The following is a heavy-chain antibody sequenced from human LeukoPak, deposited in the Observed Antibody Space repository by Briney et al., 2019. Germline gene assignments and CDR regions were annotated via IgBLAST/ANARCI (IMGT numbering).Heavy chain of an antibody. CDR1: GGPISSSSYY. J-gene: IGHJ6*03. Sequence: SEALSLTCTVSGGPISSSSYYWGWIRQSPGKGLEWIATISYRGSTYYNSSLKSRVTISVDRSENQFSLKLSSVTAADTAVYYCAREASGSYYYYYMDVWGKGTTVTVSS. D-gene: IGHD3-10*01. CDR2: ISYRGST. CDR3: AREASGSYYYYYMDV. V-gene: IGHV4-39*07.